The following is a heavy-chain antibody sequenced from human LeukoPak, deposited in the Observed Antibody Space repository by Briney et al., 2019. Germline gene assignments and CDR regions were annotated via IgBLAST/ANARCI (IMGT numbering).Heavy chain of an antibody. CDR3: ARDLDSSGWYVGYYYSYGMDV. CDR1: GFTFSSYA. Sequence: GGSLRLSCAASGFTFSSYAMHWVRQAPGKGLEWVAVISYDGSNKYYADSVKGRFTISRDNSKNTLYLQMNSLRAEDTAVYYCARDLDSSGWYVGYYYSYGMDVWGQGTTVTVSS. J-gene: IGHJ6*02. CDR2: ISYDGSNK. D-gene: IGHD6-19*01. V-gene: IGHV3-30-3*01.